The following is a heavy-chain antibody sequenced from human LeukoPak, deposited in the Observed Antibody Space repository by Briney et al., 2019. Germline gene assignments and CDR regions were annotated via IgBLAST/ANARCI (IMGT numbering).Heavy chain of an antibody. D-gene: IGHD5-24*01. J-gene: IGHJ6*04. CDR2: INHSGST. CDR3: ARNQLRRRYYYYGMDV. V-gene: IGHV4-34*01. Sequence: SETLSLTCAVYGGSFSGYYWSWIRQPPGKGLEWIGEINHSGSTNYNPSLKSRVTISVDTSKNQFSLKLSSVTAADTAVYYCARNQLRRRYYYYGMDVWGKGTTVTVSS. CDR1: GGSFSGYY.